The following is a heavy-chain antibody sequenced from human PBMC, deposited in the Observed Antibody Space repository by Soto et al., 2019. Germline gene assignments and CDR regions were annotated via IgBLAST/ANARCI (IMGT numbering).Heavy chain of an antibody. Sequence: GGSLRLSCAASGFTFSSYAMSWVRQAPGKGLEWVSAISGSGGSTYYADSVKGRFTISRDNSKNTLYLQMNSLRAEDTAVYYCAKDMFRYCSGGSCPSGFNGYFQHWGQGTLVTVSS. D-gene: IGHD2-15*01. J-gene: IGHJ1*01. V-gene: IGHV3-23*01. CDR1: GFTFSSYA. CDR3: AKDMFRYCSGGSCPSGFNGYFQH. CDR2: ISGSGGST.